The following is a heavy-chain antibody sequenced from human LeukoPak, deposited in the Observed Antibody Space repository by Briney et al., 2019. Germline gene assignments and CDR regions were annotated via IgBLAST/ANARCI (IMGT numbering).Heavy chain of an antibody. D-gene: IGHD4/OR15-4a*01. Sequence: PGGSLRLSCAASGFTFNTYWMIWVRQAPGKGLEWVANIDQGGSTEYYVDSVKDRFTISRDNAKNSLYLQMNSLRAEDTAVYYCVRDKGGRSGAIYDDALDVWGQGTMVTVSS. CDR3: VRDKGGRSGAIYDDALDV. V-gene: IGHV3-7*01. CDR2: IDQGGSTE. J-gene: IGHJ3*01. CDR1: GFTFNTYW.